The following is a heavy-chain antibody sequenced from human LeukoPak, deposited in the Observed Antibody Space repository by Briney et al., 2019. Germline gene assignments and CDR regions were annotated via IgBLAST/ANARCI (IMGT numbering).Heavy chain of an antibody. CDR2: IWYDGTNK. J-gene: IGHJ5*02. D-gene: IGHD4-17*01. CDR1: GFTFNTYA. V-gene: IGHV3-33*01. Sequence: GGSLRLSCAASGFTFNTYAMHWVRQAPGKGLEWVAVIWYDGTNKYYADSVKGRFTISRDNSKNTLYLQMNSLRAEDTAVYYCARATVTRWFDPWGQGTLVTVSS. CDR3: ARATVTRWFDP.